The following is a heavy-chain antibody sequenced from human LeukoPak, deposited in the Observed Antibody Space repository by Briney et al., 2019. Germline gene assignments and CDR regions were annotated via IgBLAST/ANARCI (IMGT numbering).Heavy chain of an antibody. J-gene: IGHJ4*02. CDR2: IYYSGNT. CDR3: ARQTGSGLFILP. CDR1: GGSFSGYY. D-gene: IGHD3/OR15-3a*01. Sequence: PSETLSLTCAVYGGSFSGYYWGWIRQPPGKGLEWIGSIYYSGNTYYNASLESQVSISIDTSKNQFSLKLTSVTAADTAVYYCARQTGSGLFILPGGQGTLVTVSS. V-gene: IGHV4-39*01.